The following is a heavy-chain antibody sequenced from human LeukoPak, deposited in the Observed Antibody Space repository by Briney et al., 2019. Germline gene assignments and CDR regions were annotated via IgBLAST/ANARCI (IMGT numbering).Heavy chain of an antibody. D-gene: IGHD3-9*01. CDR3: ARGLRYFDWLRGQYYYYYMDV. J-gene: IGHJ6*03. Sequence: GASVKVSCKASGYTFTGYYMHWVRQAPGQGLEWMGWINPNSGGTNYAQKFQGRVTMTRDTSISTAYMELSRLRSDDTAVYYCARGLRYFDWLRGQYYYYYMDVWGKGTTVTISS. CDR2: INPNSGGT. V-gene: IGHV1-2*02. CDR1: GYTFTGYY.